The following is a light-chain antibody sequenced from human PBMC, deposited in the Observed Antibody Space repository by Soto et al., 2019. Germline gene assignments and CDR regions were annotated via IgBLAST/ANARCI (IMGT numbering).Light chain of an antibody. CDR1: SSDLGGYNF. J-gene: IGLJ1*01. V-gene: IGLV2-14*01. CDR3: CSYTSSSPYV. Sequence: QSVLTQPASVSGSPGQSSTISCTGTSSDLGGYNFVSWYQHHPGKAPKLMIFQVSNRPSGVSNRFSGSKSGNTASLTISGLQTEDEAYYYYCSYTSSSPYVFGTGTKVTVL. CDR2: QVS.